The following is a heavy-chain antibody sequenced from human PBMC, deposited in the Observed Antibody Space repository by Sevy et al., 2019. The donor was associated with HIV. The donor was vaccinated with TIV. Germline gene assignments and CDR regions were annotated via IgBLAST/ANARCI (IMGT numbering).Heavy chain of an antibody. CDR2: ISHEGGTQ. D-gene: IGHD2-21*02. CDR3: ARDAVPFCGGDCYSHFFDP. CDR1: GFTFSSYS. Sequence: GGSLRLSCVGSGFTFSSYSFNWVRLAPGKGLEWVSLISHEGGTQFFADSVRGRFTISRDNSKNTLWLAVNSLRPEDTAVYFCARDAVPFCGGDCYSHFFDPWGQGTLVTVSS. J-gene: IGHJ5*02. V-gene: IGHV3-30*04.